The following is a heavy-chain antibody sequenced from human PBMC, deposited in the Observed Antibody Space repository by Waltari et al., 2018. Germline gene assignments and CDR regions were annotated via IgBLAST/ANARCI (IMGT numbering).Heavy chain of an antibody. CDR2: ITWNAINV. D-gene: IGHD3-3*01. Sequence: VQLVESGGDLVQPGGSLRLSCAASGFSFDDYAMHWVRQAPGKGLEWVSFITWNAINVAYADSVKGRFTISRDNTRNSLYLQMNSLRADDMALYYCARGGPTWNYYFHLDVWGKGTTVTVSS. V-gene: IGHV3-9*03. J-gene: IGHJ6*03. CDR3: ARGGPTWNYYFHLDV. CDR1: GFSFDDYA.